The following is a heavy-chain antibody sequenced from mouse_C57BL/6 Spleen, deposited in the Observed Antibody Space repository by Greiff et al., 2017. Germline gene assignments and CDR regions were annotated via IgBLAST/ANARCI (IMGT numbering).Heavy chain of an antibody. J-gene: IGHJ3*01. CDR3: ARGDYSGSSYGFAY. Sequence: VQLQQSGAELVRPGSSVKLSCKASGYTFTSYWMHWVKQRSRQGLEWIGKFYPSDGGIQYNEKFKDKATLTVDKSSSTVYMQLSSLTSEDSAVYYCARGDYSGSSYGFAYWGQGTLVTVSA. CDR1: GYTFTSYW. D-gene: IGHD1-1*01. CDR2: FYPSDGGI. V-gene: IGHV1-52*01.